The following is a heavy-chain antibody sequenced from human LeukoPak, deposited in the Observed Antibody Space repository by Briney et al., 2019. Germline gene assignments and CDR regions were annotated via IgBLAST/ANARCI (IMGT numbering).Heavy chain of an antibody. Sequence: GGSLRLSCAASGFTFSSYDMSWVRQAPGKGLEWVSSISGSGDSTYYADSVKGRFTISRDNSKNTLYLQMNSLRAEDTAVYYCAKDVVRSQGSNYYYKDVWGKGTTVTVSS. D-gene: IGHD2-15*01. CDR2: ISGSGDST. CDR3: AKDVVRSQGSNYYYKDV. V-gene: IGHV3-23*01. CDR1: GFTFSSYD. J-gene: IGHJ6*03.